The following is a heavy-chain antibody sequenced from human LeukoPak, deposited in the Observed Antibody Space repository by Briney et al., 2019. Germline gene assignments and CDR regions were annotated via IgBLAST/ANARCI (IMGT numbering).Heavy chain of an antibody. CDR3: ARAGYDSSGYHY. Sequence: AASVKVSCKASGGTFSSYAISWVRQAPGQGLEWMGRIIPILGIANYAQKFQGRVTITADKSTSTAYMELSSLRSEDTAVYYCARAGYDSSGYHYWGQGTLVTVSS. J-gene: IGHJ4*02. D-gene: IGHD3-22*01. CDR2: IIPILGIA. V-gene: IGHV1-69*04. CDR1: GGTFSSYA.